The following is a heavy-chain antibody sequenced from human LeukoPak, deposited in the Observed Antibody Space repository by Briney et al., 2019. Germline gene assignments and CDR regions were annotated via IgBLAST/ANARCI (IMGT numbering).Heavy chain of an antibody. J-gene: IGHJ4*02. CDR3: TTDTEINYYDSSGSFDY. D-gene: IGHD3-22*01. CDR1: GFTFSNAW. CDR2: IKSKTDGGTT. V-gene: IGHV3-15*01. Sequence: PGESLRLSCAASGFTFSNAWMSWVRQAPGKGLEWVGRIKSKTDGGTTDYAAPVKGRFTISRDDSKNTLYLQMNSLKTEDTAVYYCTTDTEINYYDSSGSFDYWGQGTLVTVSS.